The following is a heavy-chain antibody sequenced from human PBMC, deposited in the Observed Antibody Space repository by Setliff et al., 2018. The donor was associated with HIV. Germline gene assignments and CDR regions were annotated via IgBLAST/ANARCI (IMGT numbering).Heavy chain of an antibody. CDR1: GFTFSSYA. V-gene: IGHV3-23*01. CDR2: LSGSGVGT. J-gene: IGHJ4*02. D-gene: IGHD3-22*01. Sequence: PGGSLRLSCSASGFTFSSYAMSWVRQAPGKGLAWVSGLSGSGVGTYYAGSVKGRFTISRDNSKNTLYLQMNSLRAEDTAVYYCAKAGDYYDRTTFDSWGQGTLVTVSS. CDR3: AKAGDYYDRTTFDS.